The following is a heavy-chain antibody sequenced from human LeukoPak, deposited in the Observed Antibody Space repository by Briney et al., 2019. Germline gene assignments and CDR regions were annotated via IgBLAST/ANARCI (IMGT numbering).Heavy chain of an antibody. J-gene: IGHJ4*02. CDR2: IDGGCGST. Sequence: GGSLRLSCAASGFTFSSYAMRWVRQAPGKGLEWVSSIDGGCGSTNYADSVKGRFTISRENSKNTLYLQMNSLRVEDTAVYYCVKDWGYWGQGTLVTVSS. CDR1: GFTFSSYA. V-gene: IGHV3-23*01. D-gene: IGHD3-16*01. CDR3: VKDWGY.